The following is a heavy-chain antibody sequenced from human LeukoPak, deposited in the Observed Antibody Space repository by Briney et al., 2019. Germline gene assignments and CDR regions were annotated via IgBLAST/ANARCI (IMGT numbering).Heavy chain of an antibody. V-gene: IGHV4-61*02. CDR3: ARSGGNGYDYYYMDV. CDR2: IYTSGST. D-gene: IGHD4-23*01. J-gene: IGHJ6*03. Sequence: SQTLSLTCTVSGGSISSGSYYWSWIRQPAGKGLEWIGRIYTSGSTNYSPSLKSRVTISVDTSKNQFSLKLSSVTAADTAVYYCARSGGNGYDYYYMDVWGTGTTVTVSS. CDR1: GGSISSGSYY.